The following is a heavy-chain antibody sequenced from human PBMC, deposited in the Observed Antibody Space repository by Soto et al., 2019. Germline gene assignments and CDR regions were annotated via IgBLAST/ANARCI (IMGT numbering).Heavy chain of an antibody. D-gene: IGHD3-9*01. CDR2: IVVGSGNT. CDR3: AAGIKAGYFDWLLTDYYYYYGMDV. CDR1: GFTFTSSA. V-gene: IGHV1-58*02. J-gene: IGHJ6*02. Sequence: SVKVSCKASGFTFTSSAMQWVRQARGQRLEWIGWIVVGSGNTNYAQKFQERVTITRDMSTSTAYMELSSLRSEDTAVYYCAAGIKAGYFDWLLTDYYYYYGMDVWGQGTTVTVSS.